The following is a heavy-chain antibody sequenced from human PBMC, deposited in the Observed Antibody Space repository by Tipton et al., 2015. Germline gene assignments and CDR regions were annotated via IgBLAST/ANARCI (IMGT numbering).Heavy chain of an antibody. V-gene: IGHV3-48*03. J-gene: IGHJ4*02. CDR1: GFTFDRYE. D-gene: IGHD6-19*01. Sequence: SLRLSCVASGFTFDRYEMNWVRQAPGKGLEWVSYISSSGSTIYYADSVKGRFTISRDNAKNSLYLQMNSLRAEDTAVYYCAREGSGWYGADYWGQGTLVTVSS. CDR2: ISSSGSTI. CDR3: AREGSGWYGADY.